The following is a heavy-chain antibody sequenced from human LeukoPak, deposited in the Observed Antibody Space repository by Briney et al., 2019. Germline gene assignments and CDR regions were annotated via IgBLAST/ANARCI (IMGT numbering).Heavy chain of an antibody. CDR1: GGSISSSSYY. V-gene: IGHV4-39*07. CDR3: ARDRWMVSMTPRAFDI. Sequence: RPSETLSLTCTVSGGSISSSSYYWGWIRQPPGKGLEWIGSIYYSGSTYYNPSLKSRVTISVDTSKNQFSLKLSSVTAADTAVYYCARDRWMVSMTPRAFDIWGQGTMVTVSS. J-gene: IGHJ3*02. D-gene: IGHD3-10*01. CDR2: IYYSGST.